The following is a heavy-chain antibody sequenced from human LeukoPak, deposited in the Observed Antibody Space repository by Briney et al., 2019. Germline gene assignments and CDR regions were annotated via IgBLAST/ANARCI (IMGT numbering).Heavy chain of an antibody. CDR2: INTNTGNP. CDR3: ARSRVDTAMVPNDY. D-gene: IGHD5-18*01. CDR1: GYTFTSYA. V-gene: IGHV7-4-1*02. J-gene: IGHJ4*01. Sequence: GASVNVSCKASGYTFTSYAMNWVRQAPGQGLEWMGWINTNTGNPTYGQGFTGRFVFSLDTSVSTAYLQISSLKAEDTAVYYCARSRVDTAMVPNDYWGHGTLVTVSS.